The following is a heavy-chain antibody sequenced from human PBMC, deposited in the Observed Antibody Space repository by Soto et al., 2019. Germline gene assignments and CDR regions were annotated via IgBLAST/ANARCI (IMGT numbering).Heavy chain of an antibody. CDR3: EKVSEGYSGGMDV. Sequence: GGSLRLSCAASGFTFDDYAMHWVRQAPGKGLEWVSLISWDGGSTYYADSVKGRFTISRDNSKNSLYLQMNSLRAEDTALYYCEKVSEGYSGGMDVWGQGTTVNVPA. D-gene: IGHD2-15*01. V-gene: IGHV3-43D*04. CDR2: ISWDGGST. J-gene: IGHJ6*01. CDR1: GFTFDDYA.